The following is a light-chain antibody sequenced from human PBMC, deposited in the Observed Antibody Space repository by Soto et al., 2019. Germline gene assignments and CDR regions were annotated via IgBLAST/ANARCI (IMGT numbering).Light chain of an antibody. Sequence: DIVMTQTPLSSPVTLGQPASISCRSSQSLVPSDGNTYLSWCQQRPGQPPRPLIYKISNRFSGVPDRFSGSGAGTDFTLKISRVEVEDVGTYSCMQATQFPITFGQGTRLEI. V-gene: IGKV2-24*01. CDR2: KIS. CDR3: MQATQFPIT. J-gene: IGKJ5*01. CDR1: QSLVPSDGNTY.